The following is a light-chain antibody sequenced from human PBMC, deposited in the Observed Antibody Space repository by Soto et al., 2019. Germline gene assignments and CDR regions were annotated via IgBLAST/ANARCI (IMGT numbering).Light chain of an antibody. Sequence: EVVLTQSPGTLSLSPGERDTLSCRTSQSVSGYYLTWYQHKPGQAPRLLIYGTSTRATGVPDRFSGSGYGTDFTLTISRLEPEYFAVYYCQHYGGSPPFTFGPGTKVD. CDR1: QSVSGYY. CDR2: GTS. V-gene: IGKV3-20*01. CDR3: QHYGGSPPFT. J-gene: IGKJ3*01.